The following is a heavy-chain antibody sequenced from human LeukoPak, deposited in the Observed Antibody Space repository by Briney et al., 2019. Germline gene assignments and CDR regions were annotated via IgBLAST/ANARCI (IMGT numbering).Heavy chain of an antibody. V-gene: IGHV3-49*05. CDR3: TRVPHIPKNDY. J-gene: IGHJ4*02. D-gene: IGHD2-21*01. Sequence: KSGGSLRLSCTASGFTFGDYAMSWFRQAPGKGLDWVGFIRSKAYGGKTEYAASVKGRFTISRDDSKSIAYLQMNSLKTEDTAVYYCTRVPHIPKNDYWGQGTLVTVSS. CDR1: GFTFGDYA. CDR2: IRSKAYGGKT.